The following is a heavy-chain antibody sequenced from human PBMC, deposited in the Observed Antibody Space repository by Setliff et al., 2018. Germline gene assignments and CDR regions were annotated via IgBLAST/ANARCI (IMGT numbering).Heavy chain of an antibody. Sequence: GASVKVSCKASGYTFTSYSMHWVRQAPGQSLEWMGWINAGNGNTKYSQKFQGRVTITRDTSASTAYMELSSLRSEDTAVYFCAGVLRDYYGSGSYYNWFDPWGQGTQVTVSS. D-gene: IGHD3-10*01. CDR3: AGVLRDYYGSGSYYNWFDP. CDR1: GYTFTSYS. V-gene: IGHV1-3*01. CDR2: INAGNGNT. J-gene: IGHJ5*02.